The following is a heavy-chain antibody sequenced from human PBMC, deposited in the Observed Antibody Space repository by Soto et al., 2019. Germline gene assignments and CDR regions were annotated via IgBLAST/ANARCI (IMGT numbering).Heavy chain of an antibody. Sequence: PSETLSLTCAVYGGSCSGDYWSWIRQPPGKGLEWIGEINHSGSTNYNPSLKSRVTISVDTSKNQFSLKLSSVTAADTAVYYCARGKADYIWGSYRRSYYFDYWGQGTLVTVSS. CDR1: GGSCSGDY. CDR2: INHSGST. J-gene: IGHJ4*02. V-gene: IGHV4-34*01. D-gene: IGHD3-16*02. CDR3: ARGKADYIWGSYRRSYYFDY.